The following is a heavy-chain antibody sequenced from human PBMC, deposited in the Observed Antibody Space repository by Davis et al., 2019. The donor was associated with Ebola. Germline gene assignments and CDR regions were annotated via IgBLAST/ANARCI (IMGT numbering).Heavy chain of an antibody. Sequence: PSETLSLTCTVSGGSISSGGYYWSWIRQHPGKGLEWIGYIYYSGSTYYNPSLKSRVTISVDTSKNQFSLKLSSVTAADTAVYYCARDPRIQPGWYFDLWGRGTLVTVSS. CDR2: IYYSGST. D-gene: IGHD5-18*01. CDR3: ARDPRIQPGWYFDL. J-gene: IGHJ2*01. V-gene: IGHV4-31*03. CDR1: GGSISSGGYY.